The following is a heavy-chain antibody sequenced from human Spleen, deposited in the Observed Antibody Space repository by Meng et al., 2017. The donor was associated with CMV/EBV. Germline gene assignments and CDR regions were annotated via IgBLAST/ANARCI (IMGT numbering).Heavy chain of an antibody. CDR1: GGTFSSYA. CDR2: IIPIFGTA. CDR3: ARDRGGSYYSGFDY. J-gene: IGHJ4*02. Sequence: KASGGTFSSYAISWVRQAPGQGLEWMGGIIPIFGTANYAQKFQGRVTITTDESTSTAYMELSSLRSEDTAVYYCARDRGGSYYSGFDYWDQGTLVTVSS. V-gene: IGHV1-69*05. D-gene: IGHD1-26*01.